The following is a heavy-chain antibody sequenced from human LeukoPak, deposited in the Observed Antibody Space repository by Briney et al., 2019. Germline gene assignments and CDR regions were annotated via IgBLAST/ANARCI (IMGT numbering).Heavy chain of an antibody. D-gene: IGHD4-11*01. Sequence: GGSLRLSCAASGFTVSGNYMSWVRQAPGKGLEWVSVIYRGDATYYADSVEGRFTISRDSSENTVYLQMDSLRAEDTAVYYCVKEARGTTIYYWGQGALVTVSS. J-gene: IGHJ4*02. V-gene: IGHV3-66*01. CDR3: VKEARGTTIYY. CDR2: IYRGDAT. CDR1: GFTVSGNY.